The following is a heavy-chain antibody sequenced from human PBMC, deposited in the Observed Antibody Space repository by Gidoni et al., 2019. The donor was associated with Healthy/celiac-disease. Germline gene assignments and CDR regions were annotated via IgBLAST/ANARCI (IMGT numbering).Heavy chain of an antibody. CDR2: INPPGSST. D-gene: IGHD6-25*01. J-gene: IGHJ6*02. CDR1: GYTFTSYY. CDR3: SGGWGPSGGTFYYFYYGMDV. V-gene: IGHV1-46*01. Sequence: QVQLVQSGAEVKKPGASVKLSCKASGYTFTSYYMHWVRQAPGPGLEWMGIINPPGSSTTYAQKFQGRVTLTRDTSTSTVYMELSSLGSEDTAVYYCSGGWGPSGGTFYYFYYGMDVWGQGTTVTVSS.